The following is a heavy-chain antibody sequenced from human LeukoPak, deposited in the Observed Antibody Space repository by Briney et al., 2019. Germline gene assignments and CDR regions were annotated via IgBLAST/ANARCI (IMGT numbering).Heavy chain of an antibody. V-gene: IGHV3-33*01. CDR3: SREAVISGWSGDMAV. CDR2: IWADGSNQ. CDR1: ASTFTTYG. D-gene: IGHD6-19*01. J-gene: IGHJ6*02. Sequence: GGSLRLSCTASASTFTTYGFHWVRQAPGKGLEWVALIWADGSNQFSADSVKGRVNMARENAKNTGYLQMESRRAEDQAWNFCSREAVISGWSGDMAVWGQGPTVTVSS.